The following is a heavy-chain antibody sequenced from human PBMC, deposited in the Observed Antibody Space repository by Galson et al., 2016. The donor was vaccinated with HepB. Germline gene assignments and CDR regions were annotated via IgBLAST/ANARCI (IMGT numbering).Heavy chain of an antibody. CDR1: GYSFTNNW. CDR3: AVDVQYAFDL. V-gene: IGHV1-18*01. Sequence: QSGAEVKKPGQSLKISCKASGYSFTNNWIGWVRQAPGQGLEWIGWISANSGNTNYAQKFQGRVTMTRDTSTSTAYMELRSLRHDDTAVYYCAVDVQYAFDLWGQGTVVSVSS. J-gene: IGHJ3*01. CDR2: ISANSGNT.